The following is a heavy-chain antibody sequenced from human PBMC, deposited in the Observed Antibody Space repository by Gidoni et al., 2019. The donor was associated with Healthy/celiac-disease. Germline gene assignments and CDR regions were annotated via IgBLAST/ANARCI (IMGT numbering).Heavy chain of an antibody. CDR1: GFTFSDSY. CDR2: ISSSGSTI. V-gene: IGHV3-11*01. Sequence: QVQLVESGGGLVKPGGSLRLSCAASGFTFSDSYMSWIRQAPGKGLEWVSYISSSGSTIYYADSVKGRFTISRDNAKNSLYLQMNSLRAEDTAVYYCARDLTTGTEVDVWVYDYWGQGTLVTVSS. CDR3: ARDLTTGTEVDVWVYDY. J-gene: IGHJ4*02. D-gene: IGHD1-7*01.